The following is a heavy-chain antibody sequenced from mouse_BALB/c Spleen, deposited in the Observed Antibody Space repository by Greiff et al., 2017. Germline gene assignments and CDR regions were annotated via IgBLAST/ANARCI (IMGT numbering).Heavy chain of an antibody. CDR1: GFSLTSYG. J-gene: IGHJ1*01. D-gene: IGHD1-1*01. CDR2: IWSGGST. CDR3: ARAYYYGSRRYFDV. Sequence: QVQLKESGPGLVQPSQSLSITCTVSGFSLTSYGVHWVRQSPGKGLEWLGVIWSGGSTDYNAAFISRLSISKDNSKSQVFFKMNSLQANDTAIYYCARAYYYGSRRYFDVWGAGTTVTVSS. V-gene: IGHV2-2*02.